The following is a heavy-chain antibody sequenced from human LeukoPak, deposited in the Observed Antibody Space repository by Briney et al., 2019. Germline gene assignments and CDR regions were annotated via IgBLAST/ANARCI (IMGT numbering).Heavy chain of an antibody. D-gene: IGHD3-22*01. J-gene: IGHJ4*02. CDR3: ASPAYYYDSSGYGEDY. V-gene: IGHV3-66*01. CDR1: RFTFSSYA. CDR2: IYSGGST. Sequence: GGSLRLSCAASRFTFSSYAMSWVRQAPGKGLEWVSVIYSGGSTYYADSVKGRFTISRDNSKNTLYLQMNSLRAEDTAVYYCASPAYYYDSSGYGEDYWGQGTLVTVSS.